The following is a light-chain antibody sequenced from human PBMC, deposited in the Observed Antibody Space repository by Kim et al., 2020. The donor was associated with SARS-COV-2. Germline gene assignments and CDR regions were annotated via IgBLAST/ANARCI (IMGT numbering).Light chain of an antibody. Sequence: SPGERATLSCRASQRVSSSYLAWYQQKPGQAPRLLIYGASSRATGIPDRFSGSASGTDFTLTISRLEPEDFAVYYCQQYGSSSWTFGQGTKVDIK. CDR3: QQYGSSSWT. V-gene: IGKV3-20*01. CDR2: GAS. J-gene: IGKJ1*01. CDR1: QRVSSSY.